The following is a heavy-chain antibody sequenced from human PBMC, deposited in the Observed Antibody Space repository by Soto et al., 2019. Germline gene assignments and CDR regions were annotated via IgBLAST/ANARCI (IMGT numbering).Heavy chain of an antibody. V-gene: IGHV4-39*07. CDR2: IYYSGST. D-gene: IGHD2-8*01. CDR1: AGSISSSSYY. Sequence: SETLSLTCSVSAGSISSSSYYWGWIRQPPGKGLEWIGSIYYSGSTYYNPSLKSRVTMSVDTSKNQFFLKLSSVTAADTAVYYCARVMVYATNNWFDPWGQGTLVTVSS. J-gene: IGHJ5*02. CDR3: ARVMVYATNNWFDP.